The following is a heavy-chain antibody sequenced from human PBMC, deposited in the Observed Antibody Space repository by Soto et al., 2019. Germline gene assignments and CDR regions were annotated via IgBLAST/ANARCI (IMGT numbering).Heavy chain of an antibody. D-gene: IGHD1-1*01. V-gene: IGHV1-18*01. Sequence: QVHLVQSGAEVKKPGASVKVSCKGSGYTFTSYGITWVRHAPGQGLEWMGWISAHNGNTNYAQKHQGRVTVTRDTSTRTAYMELRSLRSDATAVYYCARGRYGDYWGQGALVTVSS. CDR3: ARGRYGDY. CDR1: GYTFTSYG. CDR2: ISAHNGNT. J-gene: IGHJ4*02.